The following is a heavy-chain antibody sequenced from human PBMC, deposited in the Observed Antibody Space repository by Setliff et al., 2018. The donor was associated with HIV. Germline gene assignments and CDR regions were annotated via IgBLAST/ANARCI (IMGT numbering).Heavy chain of an antibody. CDR2: VSYDAERK. CDR1: GFTFRHYA. V-gene: IGHV3-30*14. Sequence: LRLSCEASGFTFRHYAMHWVRQAPGKGLEWVAVVSYDAERKYYADSVKGRFTISRDNPRNTVYLQMNSLRAEDTAVYFCARIGSPLSVSSAFDIWGQGTMVT. CDR3: ARIGSPLSVSSAFDI. D-gene: IGHD1-26*01. J-gene: IGHJ3*02.